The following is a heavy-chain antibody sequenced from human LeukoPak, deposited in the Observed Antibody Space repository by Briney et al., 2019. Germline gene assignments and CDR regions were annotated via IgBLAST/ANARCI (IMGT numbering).Heavy chain of an antibody. J-gene: IGHJ4*02. Sequence: PSETLSLTCTVSGGSISGYYWSWIRQPPGKGLEWIGFIYYTGNTNYNPSLRSRVTISVDTSKNQFSLKLSSVTAADTAVYYCARSTKTRELPCYFDYWGQGTLVTVSS. D-gene: IGHD3-10*01. CDR1: GGSISGYY. V-gene: IGHV4-59*01. CDR2: IYYTGNT. CDR3: ARSTKTRELPCYFDY.